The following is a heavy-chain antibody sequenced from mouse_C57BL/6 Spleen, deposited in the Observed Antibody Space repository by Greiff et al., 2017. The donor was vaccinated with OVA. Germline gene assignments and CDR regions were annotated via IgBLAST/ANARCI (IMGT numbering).Heavy chain of an antibody. V-gene: IGHV1-15*01. CDR3: TRKWMYYFDY. CDR2: IDPETGGT. Sequence: QVQLKQSGAELVRPGASVTLSCKASGYTFTDYEMHWVKQTPVHGLEWIGAIDPETGGTAYNQKFKGKAILTADKSSSTAYMELRSLTSEDSAVYYCTRKWMYYFDYWGQGTTLTVSS. CDR1: GYTFTDYE. J-gene: IGHJ2*01. D-gene: IGHD1-3*01.